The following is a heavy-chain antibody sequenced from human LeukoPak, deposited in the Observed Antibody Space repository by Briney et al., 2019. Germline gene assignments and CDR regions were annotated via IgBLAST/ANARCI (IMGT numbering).Heavy chain of an antibody. Sequence: PGGSLRLSCAASGFTFSSYGMHWVRQAPGKGLEWVAFIRYDGSNKYYADSVKGRFTISRDNSKNTLYLQMNSLRAEDTAVYYCAKGRVKSQLLPIYWGQGTLVTVSS. CDR1: GFTFSSYG. CDR2: IRYDGSNK. CDR3: AKGRVKSQLLPIY. V-gene: IGHV3-30*02. D-gene: IGHD2-2*01. J-gene: IGHJ4*02.